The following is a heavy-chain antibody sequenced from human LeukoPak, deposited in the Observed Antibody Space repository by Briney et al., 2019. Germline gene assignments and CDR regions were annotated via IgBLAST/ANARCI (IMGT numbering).Heavy chain of an antibody. Sequence: ASLKVSCKASGYTFTGYYIHWVRQAPGQGLEWMGRINPNSSGTNFAQTFQGRVTMTRDTSISTAYMELSRLKSADTAVYYCARELSGSYVAWGQGTLVTVSS. V-gene: IGHV1-2*06. CDR1: GYTFTGYY. CDR2: INPNSSGT. J-gene: IGHJ4*02. CDR3: ARELSGSYVA. D-gene: IGHD1-26*01.